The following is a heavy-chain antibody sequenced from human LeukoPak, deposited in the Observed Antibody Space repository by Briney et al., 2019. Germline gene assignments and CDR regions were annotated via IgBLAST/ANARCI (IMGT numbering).Heavy chain of an antibody. CDR2: ISYRGNT. CDR1: GGSVSCGSYY. J-gene: IGHJ5*02. D-gene: IGHD2-2*02. CDR3: ASLFCSRTSCYIDP. Sequence: NPSETLSLTCTVSGGSVSCGSYYWSWIRQPPGKGLEWIGYISYRGNTNYNPSLKSRATISVDTSKNQFSLKLSSVTAADTAIFYCASLFCSRTSCYIDPWGQGTLVIVSS. V-gene: IGHV4-61*01.